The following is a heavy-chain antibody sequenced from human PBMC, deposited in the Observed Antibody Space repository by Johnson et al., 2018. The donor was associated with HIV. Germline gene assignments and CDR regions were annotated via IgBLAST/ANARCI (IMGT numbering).Heavy chain of an antibody. CDR2: NWNDGSDK. D-gene: IGHD4-23*01. Sequence: QVQLVESGGGVVQPGRSLRLSCAASGFTFSSYAMHWVRQAPGKGLEWVSGINWNDGSDKYYADSVKGRFTISRVNSRNTLYLQMNSLRAEDTAVYYCAKDRGYGGNLDAFDIWGQGTMVTVSS. CDR3: AKDRGYGGNLDAFDI. J-gene: IGHJ3*02. V-gene: IGHV3-33*06. CDR1: GFTFSSYA.